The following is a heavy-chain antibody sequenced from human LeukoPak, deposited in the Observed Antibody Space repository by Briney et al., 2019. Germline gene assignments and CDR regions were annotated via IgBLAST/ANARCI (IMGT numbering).Heavy chain of an antibody. CDR3: ARHVVAAAGRGGNYFDY. CDR1: GGSITTTKYC. CDR2: MYYSGST. Sequence: KASETLSLTCTVSGGSITTTKYCWGWIRQPPGKGLEWFGSMYYSGSTYYNPSLKNRVTISADTSKNQFSLKLTSVTAADTALYYCARHVVAAAGRGGNYFDYWGQGTLVTVSS. D-gene: IGHD6-13*01. J-gene: IGHJ4*02. V-gene: IGHV4-39*01.